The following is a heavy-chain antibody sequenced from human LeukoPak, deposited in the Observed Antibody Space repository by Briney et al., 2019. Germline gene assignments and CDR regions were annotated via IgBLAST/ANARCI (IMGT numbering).Heavy chain of an antibody. J-gene: IGHJ5*02. V-gene: IGHV1-18*04. Sequence: ASVKVSCKASGYTFTNYDINWVRQAPGQGLEWMGWISAYDGNTNYAQKFQGRVTMTTDTSTTTAYMELRSLRSDDTAVYYCAREACSSTSCYAVRPNWFDPWGQGTQVTVSS. CDR1: GYTFTNYD. CDR2: ISAYDGNT. D-gene: IGHD2-2*01. CDR3: AREACSSTSCYAVRPNWFDP.